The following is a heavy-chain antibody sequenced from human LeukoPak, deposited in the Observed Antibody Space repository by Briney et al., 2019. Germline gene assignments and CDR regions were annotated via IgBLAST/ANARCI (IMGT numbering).Heavy chain of an antibody. CDR1: GGSISSSSYY. D-gene: IGHD6-19*01. Sequence: SETLSLTCTVSGGSISSSSYYWGWIRQPPGKGLEWIGSIYYSGSTYCNPSLKSRVTISVDTSKNQFSLKLSSVTAADTAVYYCARLSYSSGWYYFDYWGQGTLVTVSS. V-gene: IGHV4-39*01. CDR3: ARLSYSSGWYYFDY. J-gene: IGHJ4*02. CDR2: IYYSGST.